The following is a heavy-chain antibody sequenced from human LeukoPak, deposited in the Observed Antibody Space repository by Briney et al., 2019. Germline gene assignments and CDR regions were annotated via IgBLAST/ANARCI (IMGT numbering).Heavy chain of an antibody. CDR3: ARVRKTYYYGSSRAFDI. Sequence: ASVKVSCKASGYTFTSYDINWVRQATGQGLEWMGWMNPNSGNTGYAQKFQGRVTMTRNTSISTAYMELSSLRSEDTAVYYCARVRKTYYYGSSRAFDIWGQGTMVTVSS. CDR1: GYTFTSYD. V-gene: IGHV1-8*01. CDR2: MNPNSGNT. D-gene: IGHD3-10*01. J-gene: IGHJ3*02.